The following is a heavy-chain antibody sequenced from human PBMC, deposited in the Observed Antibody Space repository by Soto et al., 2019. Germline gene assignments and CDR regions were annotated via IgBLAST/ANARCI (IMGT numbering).Heavy chain of an antibody. CDR1: SGSICSYA. CDR3: ARVGIAAAGTDYYYYYMDV. Sequence: SVTLWLTCTVSSGSICSYAASLIRQTPSKGLDWIGYIYYSGSTNDNPSLKSRVPISVDTSKNQFSLKLSSVTAADTAVYYCARVGIAAAGTDYYYYYMDVWGKGTTVTSP. J-gene: IGHJ6*03. D-gene: IGHD6-13*01. CDR2: IYYSGST. V-gene: IGHV4-59*01.